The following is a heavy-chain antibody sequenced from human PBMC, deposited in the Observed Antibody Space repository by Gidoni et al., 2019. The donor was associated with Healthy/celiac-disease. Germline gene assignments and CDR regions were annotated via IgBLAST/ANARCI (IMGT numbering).Heavy chain of an antibody. CDR2: IYYSGST. V-gene: IGHV4-30-4*01. CDR3: ARVAVPTGVSTGYYFDY. CDR1: GSSISSGYYY. Sequence: QVQLQESGPGLVKPSQTLSLTRTVSGSSISSGYYYWSWIRQPPGKGLEWIGYIYYSGSTYYNPSLKSRVTISVDTSKNQFSLKLSSVTAADTAVYYCARVAVPTGVSTGYYFDYWGQGTLVTVSS. D-gene: IGHD6-19*01. J-gene: IGHJ4*02.